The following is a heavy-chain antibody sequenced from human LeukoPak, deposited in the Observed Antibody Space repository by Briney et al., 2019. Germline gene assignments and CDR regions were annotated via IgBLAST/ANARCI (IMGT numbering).Heavy chain of an antibody. Sequence: GGSLRLSCSASGFTFDDYTMHWVRQAPGKGLEWVSLISWDGGSTYYADSVKGRFTISRDNSKNFLYLQMNSLRTEDTALYYCAKDGYDILTLDYWGQGTLVTVSS. V-gene: IGHV3-43*01. CDR1: GFTFDDYT. J-gene: IGHJ4*02. CDR2: ISWDGGST. D-gene: IGHD3-9*01. CDR3: AKDGYDILTLDY.